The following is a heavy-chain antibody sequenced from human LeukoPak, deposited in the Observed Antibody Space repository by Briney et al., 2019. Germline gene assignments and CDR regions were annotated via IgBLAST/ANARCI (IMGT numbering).Heavy chain of an antibody. CDR3: AKAPVTSCSGAYCYPFDY. CDR1: GFPLSSYA. D-gene: IGHD2-15*01. J-gene: IGHJ4*02. CDR2: TSSSDAGT. Sequence: GGSLRLSCAVSGFPLSSYAMSWVRQAPGKGLEWVSATSSSDAGTYYADSVRGRFTIPRDNSKNTLYLQMNSLRAEDAAVYYCAKAPVTSCSGAYCYPFDYWGQGTLVTVSS. V-gene: IGHV3-23*01.